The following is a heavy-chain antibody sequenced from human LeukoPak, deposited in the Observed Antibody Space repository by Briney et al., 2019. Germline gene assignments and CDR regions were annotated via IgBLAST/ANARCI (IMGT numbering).Heavy chain of an antibody. J-gene: IGHJ3*02. V-gene: IGHV3-13*01. CDR3: ARAVETDCSSTSCYRREAAFDI. D-gene: IGHD2-2*01. Sequence: GGSLRLSCAASGFTFSSYDMHWVRQATGKGLEWVSAIGTAGDTYYPGSVKGRFTISRENAKNSLYLQMNSLRAGDTAVYYCARAVETDCSSTSCYRREAAFDIWGQGTMVTVSS. CDR1: GFTFSSYD. CDR2: IGTAGDT.